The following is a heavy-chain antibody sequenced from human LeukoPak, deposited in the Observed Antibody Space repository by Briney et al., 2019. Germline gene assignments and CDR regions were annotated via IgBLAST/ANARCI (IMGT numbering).Heavy chain of an antibody. V-gene: IGHV4-34*01. Sequence: SETLTLTCAVYGGSLSGYDWRWIRQPPGKGLEWIAEINHSGSTNYNPSLKSRVTISVDTSKNQFSLKLSSVTAADTAVYYCARGPYSSSWIDYWGQGTLVTVSS. CDR1: GGSLSGYD. CDR2: INHSGST. J-gene: IGHJ4*02. CDR3: ARGPYSSSWIDY. D-gene: IGHD6-13*01.